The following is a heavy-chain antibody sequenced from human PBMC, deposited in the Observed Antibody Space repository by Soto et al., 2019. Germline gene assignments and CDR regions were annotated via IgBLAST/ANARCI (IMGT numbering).Heavy chain of an antibody. V-gene: IGHV4-4*02. J-gene: IGHJ3*01. D-gene: IGHD4-17*01. Sequence: QVQLQESGPGLVKPSGTLSLTCAVSGGSIITSNWWTWVRQPPGKGLEWIGESIHSGTANYNPSLKSRVTISVDHSKNQFSLNLFSVTAADTAIYYCARLGPGATTVTTGAAFDVWGQGTMVPVSS. CDR1: GGSIITSNW. CDR3: ARLGPGATTVTTGAAFDV. CDR2: SIHSGTA.